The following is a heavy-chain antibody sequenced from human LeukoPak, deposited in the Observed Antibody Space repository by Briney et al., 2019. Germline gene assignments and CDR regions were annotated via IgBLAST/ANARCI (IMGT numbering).Heavy chain of an antibody. V-gene: IGHV3-11*01. CDR3: ARSPSIAPRPDY. CDR1: GFTFSDYY. Sequence: GGSLRLSCATSGFTFSDYYMSWIRQAPGKGLEWVSYISSGGTTIYYADPVKGRLTISRDNAQNSLYLQMNSLRAEDTAVYYCARSPSIAPRPDYWGQGTLVTVSS. J-gene: IGHJ4*02. D-gene: IGHD6-6*01. CDR2: ISSGGTTI.